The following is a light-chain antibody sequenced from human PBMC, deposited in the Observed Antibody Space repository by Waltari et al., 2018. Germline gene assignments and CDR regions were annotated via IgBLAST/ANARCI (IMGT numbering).Light chain of an antibody. CDR2: EVS. CDR1: SSAVGRYNY. J-gene: IGLJ1*01. CDR3: SSFTGSDTHV. V-gene: IGLV2-14*01. Sequence: QSALTQPASVSGSPGQSITISCTGPSSAVGRYNYVPWYQQHPGKAPKLMIYEVSHRPSGVSNRFSGSKSGNTASLTISGLQAEDEADYYCSSFTGSDTHVFGTGTKVTVL.